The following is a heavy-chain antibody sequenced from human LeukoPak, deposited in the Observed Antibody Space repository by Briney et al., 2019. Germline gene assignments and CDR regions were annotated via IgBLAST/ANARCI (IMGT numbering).Heavy chain of an antibody. CDR3: AKTQGYYDA. CDR2: VSGGGDST. V-gene: IGHV3-23*01. J-gene: IGHJ5*02. D-gene: IGHD2-15*01. Sequence: PGGSLRLSCVVSGFPFSSYAMSWVRQAPGKGLEWVSFVSGGGDSTYYPDSVKGRFTISRDNSKNTLFLQMNSLRADDTAVYYCAKTQGYYDAWGQGALVTVSS. CDR1: GFPFSSYA.